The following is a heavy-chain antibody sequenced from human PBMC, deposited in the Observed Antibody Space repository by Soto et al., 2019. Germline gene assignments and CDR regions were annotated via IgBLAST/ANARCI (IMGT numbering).Heavy chain of an antibody. D-gene: IGHD2-8*01. CDR1: VFPFDSPYSHG. CDR3: VSWVSAHFDY. Sequence: GGSLRLSFSASVFPFDSPYSHGMSWVRQSPGKGPEWVSTISSNGANTHYAESVKGRFTISKDASRNTVHLHMNSLRAEDTATYFCVSWVSAHFDYWGHGTQVTVSS. CDR2: ISSNGANT. V-gene: IGHV3-23*01. J-gene: IGHJ4*01.